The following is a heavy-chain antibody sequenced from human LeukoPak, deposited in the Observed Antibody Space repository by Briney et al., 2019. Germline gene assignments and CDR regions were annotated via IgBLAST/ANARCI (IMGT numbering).Heavy chain of an antibody. J-gene: IGHJ6*03. Sequence: GESLTISCKGSGYSFTSYWIGWVRQMPGKGLEWMGIIYPGDSDTRYSPSFQGQVTISADKSISTAYLQWSSLKASDTAMYYCARQAVGATYIRYYMDVWGKGTTVTVSS. CDR1: GYSFTSYW. CDR3: ARQAVGATYIRYYMDV. D-gene: IGHD1-26*01. CDR2: IYPGDSDT. V-gene: IGHV5-51*01.